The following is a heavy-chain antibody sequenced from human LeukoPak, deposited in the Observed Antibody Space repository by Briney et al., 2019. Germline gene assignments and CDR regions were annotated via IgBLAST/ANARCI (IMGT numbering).Heavy chain of an antibody. CDR1: GYTFTGYY. Sequence: GASVKVSCKASGYTFTGYYMHWVRQAPGQGLEWMGWINPNSGGTNYAQKSQGRVTMTRDTSISTAYMELSRLRSDDTAVYYCARDGRDYDFWSGYYPYYFDYWGQGTLVTVSS. CDR2: INPNSGGT. CDR3: ARDGRDYDFWSGYYPYYFDY. D-gene: IGHD3-3*01. V-gene: IGHV1-2*02. J-gene: IGHJ4*02.